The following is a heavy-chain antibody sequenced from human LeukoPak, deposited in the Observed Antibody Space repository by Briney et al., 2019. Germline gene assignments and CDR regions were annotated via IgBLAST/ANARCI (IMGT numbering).Heavy chain of an antibody. CDR2: ISAYNGNT. J-gene: IGHJ6*03. Sequence: ASVKVSCKASGYTFTSYGISWVRQAPGQGLECMGWISAYNGNTNYAQKLQGRVTMTTDTSTSTAYMELRSLRSDDTAVYYCAREHRYCSSTSCPRYAYYYYYMDVWGKGTTVTVSS. CDR1: GYTFTSYG. D-gene: IGHD2-2*01. V-gene: IGHV1-18*01. CDR3: AREHRYCSSTSCPRYAYYYYYMDV.